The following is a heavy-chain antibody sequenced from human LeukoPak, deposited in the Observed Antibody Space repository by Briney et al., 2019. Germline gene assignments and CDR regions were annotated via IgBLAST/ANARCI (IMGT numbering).Heavy chain of an antibody. CDR1: GFTFSSYS. J-gene: IGHJ4*02. V-gene: IGHV3-21*04. CDR2: ISSSSSYI. D-gene: IGHD3-10*01. CDR3: AKVGGSGTSYFDY. Sequence: GGSLRLSCAASGFTFSSYSMNWVRQAPGKGLEWVSSISSSSSYIYYADSVKGRFTISRDNAKNSLYLQMNSLRAEDTAVYYCAKVGGSGTSYFDYWGQGTLVTVSS.